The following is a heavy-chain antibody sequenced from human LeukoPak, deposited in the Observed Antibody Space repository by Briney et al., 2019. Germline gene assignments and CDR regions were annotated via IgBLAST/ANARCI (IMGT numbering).Heavy chain of an antibody. D-gene: IGHD2-2*01. J-gene: IGHJ4*02. Sequence: PGGSLRLSCAASGFTFSSYAMSWVRQAPGKGLEWVSAISGSGGSTYYADSVKGRFTISRDNSKNTLYLQMNSLRAEDTAVYYCARDICTSTICLLYYFDYWGQGTLVTVSS. CDR2: ISGSGGST. V-gene: IGHV3-23*01. CDR1: GFTFSSYA. CDR3: ARDICTSTICLLYYFDY.